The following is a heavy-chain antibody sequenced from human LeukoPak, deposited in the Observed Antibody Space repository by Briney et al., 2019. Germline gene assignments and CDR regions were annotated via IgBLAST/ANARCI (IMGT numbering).Heavy chain of an antibody. Sequence: GGSLRLSCAASGFTFSSYSMNWVRQAPGNGLEWVSSISSSSSYIYYADSVKGRFTISRDNAKNSLYLQMNSLRAEDTAVYYRARDRVGSNYLAGDYWGQGTLVTVSS. V-gene: IGHV3-21*01. CDR1: GFTFSSYS. CDR3: ARDRVGSNYLAGDY. CDR2: ISSSSSYI. D-gene: IGHD4-11*01. J-gene: IGHJ4*02.